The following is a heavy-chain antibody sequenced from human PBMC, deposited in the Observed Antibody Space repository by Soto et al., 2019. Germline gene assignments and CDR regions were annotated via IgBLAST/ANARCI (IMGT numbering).Heavy chain of an antibody. Sequence: GGSLRLSCAASGFTFSSYAMSWVRQAPGKGLEWVSAISGSGGSTYYADSVKGRFTISRDNSKNTLYLQMNSLRAEDTAVYYCAKRLSTGFGELLYAFDIWGQGTMVTVSS. D-gene: IGHD3-10*01. CDR3: AKRLSTGFGELLYAFDI. V-gene: IGHV3-23*01. J-gene: IGHJ3*02. CDR1: GFTFSSYA. CDR2: ISGSGGST.